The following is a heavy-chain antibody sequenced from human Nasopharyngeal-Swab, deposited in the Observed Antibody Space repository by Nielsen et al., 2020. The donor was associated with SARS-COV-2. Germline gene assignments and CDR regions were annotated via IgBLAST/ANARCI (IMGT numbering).Heavy chain of an antibody. Sequence: GESLKISCAASGFTFSSYSMNWVRQVPGKGLEWVSSISSSSSYIYYADSVKGRFTISRDNAKNSLYLQMNSLRAEDTAVYYCAREGWYCSGGSCFLHYFDYWGQGTLVTVSS. CDR2: ISSSSSYI. J-gene: IGHJ4*02. CDR1: GFTFSSYS. D-gene: IGHD2-15*01. CDR3: AREGWYCSGGSCFLHYFDY. V-gene: IGHV3-21*01.